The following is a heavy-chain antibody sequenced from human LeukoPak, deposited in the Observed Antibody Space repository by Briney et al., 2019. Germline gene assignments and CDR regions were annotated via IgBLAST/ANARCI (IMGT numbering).Heavy chain of an antibody. CDR2: IFYSGST. Sequence: KPSETLSLTCSVSGGSISSSRYYWGWIRQPPGMGLEWIGSIFYSGSTYYNPSLKSRVTMSVDTSKNQFSLNLSSVTAADTAEYYCARLFPEEQIDYWGQGALVTVSS. CDR3: ARLFPEEQIDY. CDR1: GGSISSSRYY. V-gene: IGHV4-39*01. J-gene: IGHJ4*02. D-gene: IGHD1/OR15-1a*01.